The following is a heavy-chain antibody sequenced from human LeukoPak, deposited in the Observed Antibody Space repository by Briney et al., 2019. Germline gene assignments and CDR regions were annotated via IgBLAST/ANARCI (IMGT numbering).Heavy chain of an antibody. CDR3: AKDPRYGSGSYFDY. CDR2: ITPDGSST. D-gene: IGHD3-10*01. V-gene: IGHV3-74*01. Sequence: GGSLRLSCAASGFSFSTYWMHWVRQVPGKGPEWVSHITPDGSSTNYADSVKGRFTISRDNAKNTLYLQMNSLRAEDTAVYYCAKDPRYGSGSYFDYWGQGTLVTVSS. J-gene: IGHJ4*02. CDR1: GFSFSTYW.